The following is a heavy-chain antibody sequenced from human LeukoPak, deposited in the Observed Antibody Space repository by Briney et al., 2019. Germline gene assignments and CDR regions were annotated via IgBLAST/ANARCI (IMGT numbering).Heavy chain of an antibody. V-gene: IGHV3-53*01. D-gene: IGHD6-13*01. CDR3: ARDYPVPRAAIVTES. CDR2: IYNGGTT. CDR1: GFTVSSNY. Sequence: PGGSLRLSCAACGFTVSSNYMSWVRQAPGKGVEWVAVIYNGGTTSYADSVRGRFTISRDNSKNTLYLQMNSLRAEDTAVYYCARDYPVPRAAIVTESWGQGTLVTVSS. J-gene: IGHJ5*02.